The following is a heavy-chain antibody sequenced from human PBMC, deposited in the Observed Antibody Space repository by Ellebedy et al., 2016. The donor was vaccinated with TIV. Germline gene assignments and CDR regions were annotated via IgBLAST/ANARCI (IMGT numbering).Heavy chain of an antibody. CDR2: ISSSSNTI. CDR1: GFTFSSYT. Sequence: GESLKISCAASGFTFSSYTMNWVRQAPGKGLEWVSYISSSSNTIYYADSLKGRFTISRDNAKNSLFLQMNSLRDEDTAGYYCARENWAHDAFDIWGQGTMVTVAA. V-gene: IGHV3-48*02. CDR3: ARENWAHDAFDI. D-gene: IGHD7-27*01. J-gene: IGHJ3*02.